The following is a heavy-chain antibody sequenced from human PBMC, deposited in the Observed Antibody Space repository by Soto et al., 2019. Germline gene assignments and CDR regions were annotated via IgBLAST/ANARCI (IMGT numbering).Heavy chain of an antibody. V-gene: IGHV4-31*03. J-gene: IGHJ4*02. CDR2: IYYSGST. D-gene: IGHD4-17*01. CDR1: GGSVSSGGYY. Sequence: SETLSLTCTVSGGSVSSGGYYWSWIRQHPGKGLEWIGYIYYSGSTYYNPSLKSRVTISVDTSKNQFSLKLSSVTAADTAVYYCARGLKEYGDNQIHYFDYWGQGTLVTVSS. CDR3: ARGLKEYGDNQIHYFDY.